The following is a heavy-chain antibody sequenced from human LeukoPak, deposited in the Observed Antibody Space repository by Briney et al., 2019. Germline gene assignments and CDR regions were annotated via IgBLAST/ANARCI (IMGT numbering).Heavy chain of an antibody. CDR3: ARDAPSLYRSGGSCYSAKGPRDAFDI. D-gene: IGHD2-15*01. V-gene: IGHV3-7*01. J-gene: IGHJ3*02. CDR2: IKQDGSEK. Sequence: GGSLRLSCAASGFTFSSYWMSWARQAPGKGLEWVANIKQDGSEKYYVDSVKGRFTISRDNAKNSLYLQMNSLRAEDTAVYYCARDAPSLYRSGGSCYSAKGPRDAFDIWGQGTMVTVSS. CDR1: GFTFSSYW.